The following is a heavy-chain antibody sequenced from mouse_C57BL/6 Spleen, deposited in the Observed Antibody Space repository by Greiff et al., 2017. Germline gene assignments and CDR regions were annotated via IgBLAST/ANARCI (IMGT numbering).Heavy chain of an antibody. CDR2: IDPSDSYT. D-gene: IGHD3-2*01. V-gene: IGHV1-69*01. Sequence: QVQLQQPGAELVMPGASVKLSCKASGYTFTSYWMHWVKQRPGQGLEWIGEIDPSDSYTNYNQKFKGKSTLTVDKSSSTAYMQLSSLTSEDSAVYYSAITRHKTDYFDYWGQGTTLTVSS. J-gene: IGHJ2*01. CDR3: AITRHKTDYFDY. CDR1: GYTFTSYW.